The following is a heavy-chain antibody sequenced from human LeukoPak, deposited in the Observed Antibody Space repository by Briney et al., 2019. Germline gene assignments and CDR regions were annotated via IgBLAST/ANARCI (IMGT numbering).Heavy chain of an antibody. D-gene: IGHD2-21*01. V-gene: IGHV4-31*03. CDR3: AGGPGGDYFDY. Sequence: PSETLSLTCTVSGGSISSGGYYWSWVRQHPGKGLEWIGYIYYSGSTYYNPSLKSRVTISVDTSKNQFSLKLSSVTAADTAVYYCAGGPGGDYFDYWGQGTLVTVSS. J-gene: IGHJ4*02. CDR2: IYYSGST. CDR1: GGSISSGGYY.